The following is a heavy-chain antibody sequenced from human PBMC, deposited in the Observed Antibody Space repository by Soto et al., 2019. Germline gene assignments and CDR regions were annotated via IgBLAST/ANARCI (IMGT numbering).Heavy chain of an antibody. Sequence: PSETLSLTCTVSGRPISSYYWRWMRQPPGKGLEWVGYIYYRGRTHYNPSLQRRVTISVDTSKNQFSLKLSHLTAADTAVYYCSRAFGYCTKGVCPTPRWGQGTLGTVSS. V-gene: IGHV4-59*01. CDR2: IYYRGRT. D-gene: IGHD2-8*01. J-gene: IGHJ1*01. CDR1: GRPISSYY. CDR3: SRAFGYCTKGVCPTPR.